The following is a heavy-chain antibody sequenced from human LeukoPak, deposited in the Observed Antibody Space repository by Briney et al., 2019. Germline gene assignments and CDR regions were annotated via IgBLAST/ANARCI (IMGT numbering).Heavy chain of an antibody. CDR1: GFTFSSYG. CDR2: ISYDGSNK. V-gene: IGHV3-30*18. CDR3: AKSIFSGSYSPFDY. D-gene: IGHD1-26*01. Sequence: GGSLRLSCAASGFTFSSYGMHWVRQAPGKGLEWVAVISYDGSNKYYADSVKGRFTISRDNSKNTQYLQMNSLRAEDTAVYYCAKSIFSGSYSPFDYWGQGTLVTVSS. J-gene: IGHJ4*02.